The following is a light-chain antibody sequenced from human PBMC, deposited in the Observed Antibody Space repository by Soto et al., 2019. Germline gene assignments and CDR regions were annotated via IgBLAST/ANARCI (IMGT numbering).Light chain of an antibody. V-gene: IGKV2-40*01. CDR1: QSLLDSDDGNTY. Sequence: DIVMTQTPLSLPVTPGEPASISCRSSQSLLDSDDGNTYLDWYLQKPGQSPQLLIYTLSYRASXVXGRFSGSGSGTDFTLKISRVEAEDVGVYYCMQRIESPFGGGTKVEIK. J-gene: IGKJ4*01. CDR2: TLS. CDR3: MQRIESP.